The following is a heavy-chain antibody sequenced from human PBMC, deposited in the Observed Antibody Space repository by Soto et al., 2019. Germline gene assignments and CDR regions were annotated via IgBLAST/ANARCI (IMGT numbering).Heavy chain of an antibody. CDR1: GCTFSSYA. CDR3: AKALSSNYYFDY. V-gene: IGHV3-23*01. Sequence: TGGSLILSCAASGCTFSSYAMSWISQAPGKGLEWVSGISGSGGTTYYADSVKGRFTISRDNSKNTLHLQMNSLRAEDTAVYYCAKALSSNYYFDYWGQGTLVTVSS. D-gene: IGHD4-4*01. CDR2: ISGSGGTT. J-gene: IGHJ4*02.